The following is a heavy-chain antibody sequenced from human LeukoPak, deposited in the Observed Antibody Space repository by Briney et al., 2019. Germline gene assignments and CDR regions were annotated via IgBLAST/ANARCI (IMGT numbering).Heavy chain of an antibody. CDR3: ARGTAVAGTFDP. V-gene: IGHV1-3*01. D-gene: IGHD6-19*01. J-gene: IGHJ5*02. CDR2: INAGNGNT. Sequence: ASVKVSCKASGYTFTSYAMHWVRQAPGQRLEWMGWINAGNGNTKYSQKFQGRVTITRDTSASTAYMELSSLRSEDTAVYYCARGTAVAGTFDPWGQGTLVTVSS. CDR1: GYTFTSYA.